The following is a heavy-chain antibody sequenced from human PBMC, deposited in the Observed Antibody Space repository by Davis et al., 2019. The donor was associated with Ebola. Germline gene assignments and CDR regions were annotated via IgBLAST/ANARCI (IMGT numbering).Heavy chain of an antibody. V-gene: IGHV4-59*01. CDR3: ARGLYGRRLRF. CDR1: SGSMSTYF. D-gene: IGHD3-10*01. J-gene: IGHJ4*02. Sequence: SETLSLTCTVSSGSMSTYFWSWIRQPPGKGLEWIGNIYYSGTTNYNPSLRSRVTISGDTSKNQFSLRLTSVIAADTAVYYCARGLYGRRLRFWGQGTLVTVSS. CDR2: IYYSGTT.